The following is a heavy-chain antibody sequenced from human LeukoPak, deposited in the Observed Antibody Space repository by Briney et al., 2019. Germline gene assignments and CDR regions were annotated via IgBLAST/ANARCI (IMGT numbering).Heavy chain of an antibody. V-gene: IGHV4-34*01. Sequence: PSETLSLTCAVYGGSFSGYHWSWIRQPPGKGLEWIGEINHSGSTNYNPSLKSRVTISVDTSKNQFSLKLSSVTAADTAVYYCARTGDRRPSGSTYNWFDPWGQGTLVTVSS. CDR1: GGSFSGYH. D-gene: IGHD3-10*01. CDR3: ARTGDRRPSGSTYNWFDP. J-gene: IGHJ5*02. CDR2: INHSGST.